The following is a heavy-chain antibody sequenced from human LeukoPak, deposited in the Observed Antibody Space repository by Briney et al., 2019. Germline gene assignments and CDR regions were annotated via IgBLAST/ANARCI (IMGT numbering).Heavy chain of an antibody. D-gene: IGHD2-2*02. J-gene: IGHJ6*03. V-gene: IGHV4-34*01. CDR1: GVSFSGYY. CDR3: ARTGLLYVRYYYYMDV. Sequence: SETLSLTCAVYGVSFSGYYWSWIRQPPGKGLEWIGEINHSGSTNYNPSLKSRVTISVDTSKNQFSLKLSSVTAADTAVYYCARTGLLYVRYYYYMDVWGKGTTVTVSS. CDR2: INHSGST.